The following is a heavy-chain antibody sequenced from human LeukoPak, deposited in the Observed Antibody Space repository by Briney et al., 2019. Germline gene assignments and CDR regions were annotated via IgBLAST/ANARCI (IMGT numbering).Heavy chain of an antibody. V-gene: IGHV3-48*01. D-gene: IGHD3-22*01. Sequence: GGSLRLSCAASGFTFSSYSMNWVRQAPGKGLEWVSYISSSSSTIYYADSVKGRFTISRDNAKNSLYLQMNSLRAEDTAVYYCASWAGKYYETSDYSLAPSNSWGQGTLVTVSS. J-gene: IGHJ5*02. CDR3: ASWAGKYYETSDYSLAPSNS. CDR1: GFTFSSYS. CDR2: ISSSSSTI.